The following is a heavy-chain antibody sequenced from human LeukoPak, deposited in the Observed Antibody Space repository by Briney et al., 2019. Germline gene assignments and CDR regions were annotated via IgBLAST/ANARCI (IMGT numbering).Heavy chain of an antibody. Sequence: GASVKVSCKASGCTFTSYDINWVRQATGQGLEWMGWMNPNSGNTDYAQKFQGRVTMTRNTSISTAYMELSSPRSEDTAVYYCARDVRGRILTGGLHEGFDPWGQGTLVTVSS. CDR2: MNPNSGNT. CDR1: GCTFTSYD. J-gene: IGHJ5*02. D-gene: IGHD3-9*01. V-gene: IGHV1-8*01. CDR3: ARDVRGRILTGGLHEGFDP.